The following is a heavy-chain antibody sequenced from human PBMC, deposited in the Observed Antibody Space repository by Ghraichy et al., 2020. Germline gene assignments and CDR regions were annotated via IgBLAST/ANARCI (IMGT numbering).Heavy chain of an antibody. D-gene: IGHD3-22*01. Sequence: GGSLRLSCAASGFSFSSYALHWVRQAPGRGLEWVAVISYDGMYKYYADSVKGRFTISRDKSKKMLFLQMSSLRVDDTAVYYCASDKFTTSYYYYSMDVWGQGTTVTVSS. CDR2: ISYDGMYK. CDR1: GFSFSSYA. V-gene: IGHV3-30*04. CDR3: ASDKFTTSYYYYSMDV. J-gene: IGHJ6*02.